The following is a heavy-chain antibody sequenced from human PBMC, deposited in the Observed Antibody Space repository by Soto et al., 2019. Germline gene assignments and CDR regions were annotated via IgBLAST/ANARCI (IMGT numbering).Heavy chain of an antibody. Sequence: EVQLLESGGGLVQPGGSLRLSCAASGFTFTNYAMSWVRQAPGKGLEWVSTVSGGGDGTYYADSVKGRFSTSRDNSRNTLYLQMNRLRAEDTAVYYCAKKGLGSLATYCNYGDCHYAFDLWGQGTMVTVSS. CDR3: AKKGLGSLATYCNYGDCHYAFDL. CDR1: GFTFTNYA. V-gene: IGHV3-23*01. D-gene: IGHD2-21*02. CDR2: VSGGGDGT. J-gene: IGHJ3*01.